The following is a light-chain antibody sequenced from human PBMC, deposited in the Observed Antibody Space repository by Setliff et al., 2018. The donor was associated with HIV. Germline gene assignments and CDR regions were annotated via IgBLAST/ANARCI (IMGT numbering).Light chain of an antibody. CDR3: QSYDSRLSGYV. J-gene: IGLJ1*01. CDR1: SSNIGAGFD. Sequence: QSVLTQPPSVSGAPGQRVTISCTGSSSNIGAGFDVHWYQQFPGTAPKLLIYSFTNRPSGVPDRFSGSKSGTSASLVIAGLQAEDEADYYCQSYDSRLSGYVFGTGTKVTAL. V-gene: IGLV1-40*01. CDR2: SFT.